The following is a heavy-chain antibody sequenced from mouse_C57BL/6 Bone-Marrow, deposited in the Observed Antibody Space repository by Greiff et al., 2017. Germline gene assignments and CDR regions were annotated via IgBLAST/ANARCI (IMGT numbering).Heavy chain of an antibody. CDR3: ARRRYYGSSYAMDY. D-gene: IGHD1-1*01. CDR2: IYPRSGNT. CDR1: GYTFTSYG. Sequence: VQLKESGAELARPGASVKLSCKASGYTFTSYGISWVKQRTGQGLEWIGEIYPRSGNTYYNEKFKGKATLTADKSSSTAYMELRSLTSEDSAVYFCARRRYYGSSYAMDYWGQGTSVTVSS. J-gene: IGHJ4*01. V-gene: IGHV1-81*01.